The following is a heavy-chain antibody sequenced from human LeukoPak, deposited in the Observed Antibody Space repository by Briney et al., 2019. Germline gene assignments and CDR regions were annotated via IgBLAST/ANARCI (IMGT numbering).Heavy chain of an antibody. CDR1: GYTLTSYA. J-gene: IGHJ6*02. Sequence: SGKASCKLSGYTLTSYAINCVRQAPRHGREWMGWINTNTGNPTYAQGFTGRFVFSLDTSVSTAYLQISSLKAEDTAVYYCARAVAGPDYYYGTDVWGQGTTVTVSS. V-gene: IGHV7-4-1*02. D-gene: IGHD6-19*01. CDR2: INTNTGNP. CDR3: ARAVAGPDYYYGTDV.